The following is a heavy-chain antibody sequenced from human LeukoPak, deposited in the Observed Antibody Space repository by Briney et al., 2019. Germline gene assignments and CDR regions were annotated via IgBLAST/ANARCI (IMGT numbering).Heavy chain of an antibody. CDR3: ARLQVGATNQDYYYGMDV. J-gene: IGHJ6*02. Sequence: SETLSLTCTVSGGSISSYYWSWIRQPPGKGLEWIGYIYYSGSTNHNPSLKSRVTISVDTSKNQFSLKLSSVTAADTAVYYCARLQVGATNQDYYYGMDVWGQGTTVTVSS. V-gene: IGHV4-59*01. CDR1: GGSISSYY. CDR2: IYYSGST. D-gene: IGHD1-26*01.